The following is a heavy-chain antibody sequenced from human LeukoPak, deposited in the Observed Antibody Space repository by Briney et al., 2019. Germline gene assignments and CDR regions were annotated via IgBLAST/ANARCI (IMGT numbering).Heavy chain of an antibody. D-gene: IGHD3-22*01. CDR1: GFTFSSYS. J-gene: IGHJ4*02. CDR3: ARDRGYYDSSGYYYADAHDY. Sequence: GGSLRLSCAASGFTFSSYSMNWVRQAPGKGLEWVSSISSSSSYIYYADSVKGRFTITRDNAKNSLYLQMNSLRAEDTAVYYCARDRGYYDSSGYYYADAHDYWGQGTLVTVSS. CDR2: ISSSSSYI. V-gene: IGHV3-21*01.